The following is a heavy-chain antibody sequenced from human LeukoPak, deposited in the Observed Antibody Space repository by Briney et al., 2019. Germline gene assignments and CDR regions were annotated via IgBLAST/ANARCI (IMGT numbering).Heavy chain of an antibody. Sequence: SVKVSCKASGGTFSSYAISWVRQAPGQGLEWMGRIIPILGIANYAQKFQGRVTITADKSTSTAYMELSSLRSEGTAVYYCARVVVGYSGYDYHYYYGMDVWGQGTTVTVSS. J-gene: IGHJ6*02. CDR1: GGTFSSYA. D-gene: IGHD5-12*01. V-gene: IGHV1-69*04. CDR2: IIPILGIA. CDR3: ARVVVGYSGYDYHYYYGMDV.